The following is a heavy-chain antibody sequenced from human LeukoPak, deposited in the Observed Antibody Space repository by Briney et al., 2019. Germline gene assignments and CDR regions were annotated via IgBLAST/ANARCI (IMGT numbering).Heavy chain of an antibody. CDR3: ARYYVWGSYRYKYFDY. CDR1: GCSISSYY. CDR2: IYYSGST. D-gene: IGHD3-16*02. Sequence: SETLSLTCTVSGCSISSYYWSWIRQPPGKGLEWIGYIYYSGSTNYNPSLKSRVTISVDTSKNQFSLKLSSVTAADTAVYYCARYYVWGSYRYKYFDYWGQGTLVTVSS. V-gene: IGHV4-59*13. J-gene: IGHJ4*02.